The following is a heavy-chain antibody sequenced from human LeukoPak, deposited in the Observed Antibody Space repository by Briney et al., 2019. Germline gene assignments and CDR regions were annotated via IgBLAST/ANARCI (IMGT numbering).Heavy chain of an antibody. CDR3: ARAGEEYQFHGMDV. D-gene: IGHD2-2*01. Sequence: GGSLRLSCVASGFSISTYDMFWVRQPTGKGLEWVSVIGTAGDTYYPDSVKDRFTISRDNVRNSLYLQMINLRAGDTAIYYCARAGEEYQFHGMDVWGQGSTVTVSS. CDR2: IGTAGDT. V-gene: IGHV3-13*01. CDR1: GFSISTYD. J-gene: IGHJ6*02.